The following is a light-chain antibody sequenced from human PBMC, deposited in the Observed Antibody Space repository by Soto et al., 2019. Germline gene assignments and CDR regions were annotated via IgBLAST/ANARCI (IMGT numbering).Light chain of an antibody. Sequence: QSVLTQPPSVSAAPGQKVSISCSGSSSNIGNNYVSWYQQLPGTAPKLLIYDNNRRPSGIPDRFYGSKSGTSATLGITGLQTGDEADYYCGTWDSRRSAVVFGGGTKRTGL. J-gene: IGLJ2*01. CDR2: DNN. CDR1: SSNIGNNY. V-gene: IGLV1-51*01. CDR3: GTWDSRRSAVV.